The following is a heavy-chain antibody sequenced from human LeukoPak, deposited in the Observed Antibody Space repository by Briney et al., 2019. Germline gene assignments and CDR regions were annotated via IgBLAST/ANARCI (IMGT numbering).Heavy chain of an antibody. D-gene: IGHD3-16*02. CDR1: GFTVSSSY. J-gene: IGHJ4*02. V-gene: IGHV3-66*01. CDR3: ARGPDRFDY. Sequence: GGALRLSCAASGFTVSSSYMRWVRPAPGKGVGWVSVIYSGGSTYYTDSVKGRFTISRDNSKNTLYLQMNSLRAEDTAVYYCARGPDRFDYWGQGTLVTVSS. CDR2: IYSGGST.